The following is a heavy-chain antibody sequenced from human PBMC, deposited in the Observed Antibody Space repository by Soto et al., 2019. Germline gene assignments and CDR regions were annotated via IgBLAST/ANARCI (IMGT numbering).Heavy chain of an antibody. CDR2: IYSGGST. J-gene: IGHJ4*02. V-gene: IGHV3-66*01. CDR1: GSAVSINY. D-gene: IGHD6-13*01. CDR3: ARYSSNSYYFDY. Sequence: GGSRSLGSAASGSAVSINYMSYVRQAPGKGLEWVSVIYSGGSTYYADSVKGRFTISRDNSKNTQYLQMSSLRAEDTAVYYCARYSSNSYYFDYWGQGALVTVSS.